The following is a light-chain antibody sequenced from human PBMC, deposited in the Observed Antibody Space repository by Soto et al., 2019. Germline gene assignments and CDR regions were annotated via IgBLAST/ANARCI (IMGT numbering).Light chain of an antibody. Sequence: QSALTQPRSVSGSPGQAVTISCTGTSSDVCAYNSVSWYQQYPGKAPKVMIYAVSERPSGGPDRFSGSKSDNTAALTISGLQAEYEADYYCCSFAGSDTLIFCGGTKLTV. CDR3: CSFAGSDTLI. J-gene: IGLJ2*01. V-gene: IGLV2-11*01. CDR1: SSDVCAYNS. CDR2: AVS.